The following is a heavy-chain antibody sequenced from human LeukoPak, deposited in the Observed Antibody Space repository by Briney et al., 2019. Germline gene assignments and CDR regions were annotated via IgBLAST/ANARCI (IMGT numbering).Heavy chain of an antibody. CDR3: ARVGYYYDSSGYYYAFDY. Sequence: SETLSLTCTVSGGSISSYYWSWIRQPPGKGLEWIGYIYYSGSTNYNPSLKSRVTISVDTSKNQFSLKLSSVTAADTAVYYCARVGYYYDSSGYYYAFDYWGQGTLVTVSS. CDR2: IYYSGST. D-gene: IGHD3-22*01. J-gene: IGHJ4*02. V-gene: IGHV4-59*01. CDR1: GGSISSYY.